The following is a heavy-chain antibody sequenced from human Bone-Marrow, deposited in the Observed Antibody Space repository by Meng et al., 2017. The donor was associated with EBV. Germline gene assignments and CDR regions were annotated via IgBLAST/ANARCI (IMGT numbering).Heavy chain of an antibody. CDR2: INHSGST. CDR1: GESFSGYY. CDR3: ARWASSIAARHPYY. V-gene: IGHV4-34*01. Sequence: QFQCKQEGAGLLKPSETLSRACAVYGESFSGYYRSWIRQPPGKGLEWIGEINHSGSTNDNPSLKSRVTISVDTTKNQISLKLSSVTAADTAVYYCARWASSIAARHPYYWGQGTLVTVSS. D-gene: IGHD6-6*01. J-gene: IGHJ4*02.